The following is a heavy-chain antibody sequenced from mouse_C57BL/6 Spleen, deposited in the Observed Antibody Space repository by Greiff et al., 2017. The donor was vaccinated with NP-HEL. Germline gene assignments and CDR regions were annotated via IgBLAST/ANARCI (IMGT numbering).Heavy chain of an antibody. D-gene: IGHD1-1*01. CDR1: GYTFTSYW. CDR2: IYPGNSDT. V-gene: IGHV1-5*01. Sequence: EVQLQQSGTVLARPGASVKMSCKTSGYTFTSYWMHWVKQRPGQGLEWIGAIYPGNSDTSYNQKFKGKAKLTAVTSASTAYMELSSLTNEDSAVYYCTRWYGSSWYFDVWGTGTTVTVSS. J-gene: IGHJ1*03. CDR3: TRWYGSSWYFDV.